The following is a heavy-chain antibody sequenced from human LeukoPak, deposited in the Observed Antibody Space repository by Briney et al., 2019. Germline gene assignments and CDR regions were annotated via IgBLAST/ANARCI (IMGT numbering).Heavy chain of an antibody. CDR1: GFTFSSYS. D-gene: IGHD6-19*01. Sequence: GGSLRLSCAASGFTFSSYSMNWARQAPGKGLEWVSYISSSGSTIYYADSVKGRFSISRGNAKNSLHLQMNSLRAEDTAVYYCARGTVAGKAPYWGQGTLVTVSS. J-gene: IGHJ4*02. CDR2: ISSSGSTI. V-gene: IGHV3-48*01. CDR3: ARGTVAGKAPY.